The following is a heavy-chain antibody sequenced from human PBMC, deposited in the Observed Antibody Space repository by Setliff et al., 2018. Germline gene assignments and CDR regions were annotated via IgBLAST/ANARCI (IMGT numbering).Heavy chain of an antibody. CDR3: TRGTFSDFWSGDYYDY. CDR1: GITFRTYS. CDR2: ISSDSRTT. J-gene: IGHJ4*02. D-gene: IGHD3-3*01. V-gene: IGHV3-48*01. Sequence: PGGSLRLSCAASGITFRTYSLNWVRQAPGRGLEWISFISSDSRTTYYADSVKGRFTISRDNAKNTQDLQMNSLRAEDSAMYYCTRGTFSDFWSGDYYDYWGQGTLVTVSS.